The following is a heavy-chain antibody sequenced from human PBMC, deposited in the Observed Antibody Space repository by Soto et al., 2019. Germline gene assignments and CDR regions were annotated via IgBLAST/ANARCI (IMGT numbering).Heavy chain of an antibody. CDR1: GFTFSSYA. J-gene: IGHJ6*02. CDR2: ISYAGSNK. CDR3: ARPRFYCSSTSCYPAYYYYCGMAV. Sequence: QVQLVESGGGVVQPGRSLRLSCAATGFTFSSYAMHWVCQAPGQGLERVAVISYAGSNKYYADSVKGRFTISRDNSKNTLYLQMNSLRAEDTAVYYCARPRFYCSSTSCYPAYYYYCGMAVWGQGTTVTVSS. D-gene: IGHD2-2*01. V-gene: IGHV3-30-3*01.